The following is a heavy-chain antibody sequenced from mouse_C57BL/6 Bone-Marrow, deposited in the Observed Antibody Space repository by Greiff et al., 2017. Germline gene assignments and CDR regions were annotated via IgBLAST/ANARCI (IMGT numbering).Heavy chain of an antibody. CDR2: IWTGGGT. Sequence: VQLQESGPGLVAPSQSLSITCTVSGFSLTSYAISWVRQPPGKGLEWLGVIWTGGGTNYNSALKSRLSISKDNSKSQVFLKMSSLQTDDPARYYCASLYYAGFAYWGQGTLVTVSA. CDR1: GFSLTSYA. J-gene: IGHJ3*01. CDR3: ASLYYAGFAY. V-gene: IGHV2-9-1*01. D-gene: IGHD2-1*01.